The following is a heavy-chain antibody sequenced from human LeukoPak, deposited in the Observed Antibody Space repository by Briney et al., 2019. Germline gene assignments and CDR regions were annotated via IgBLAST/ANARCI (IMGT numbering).Heavy chain of an antibody. J-gene: IGHJ4*02. CDR2: ILSGGST. CDR3: VGSPRSGWCWFDY. Sequence: GGSLRLSCAASGFTLSGNYMSWVRQAPGKGLEWVALILSGGSTAYSDSVKGRFTISRDNSKNTLYLQMNSLRAEDTAVYYCVGSPRSGWCWFDYWGQGTLVTVSS. V-gene: IGHV3-66*01. CDR1: GFTLSGNY. D-gene: IGHD6-19*01.